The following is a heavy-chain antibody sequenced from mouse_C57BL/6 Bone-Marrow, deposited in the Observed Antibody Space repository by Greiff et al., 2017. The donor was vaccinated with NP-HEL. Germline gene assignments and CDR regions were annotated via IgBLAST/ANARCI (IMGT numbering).Heavy chain of an antibody. CDR1: GFTFSSYA. D-gene: IGHD1-1*01. V-gene: IGHV5-4*01. J-gene: IGHJ2*01. Sequence: EVQVVESGGGLVKPGGSLKLSCAASGFTFSSYAMSWVRQTPEKRLEWVATISDGGSYTYYPDNVKGRFTISRDNAKNNLYLQMSHLKSEDTAMYYCARGAITTVVATDYWGQGTTLTVSS. CDR3: ARGAITTVVATDY. CDR2: ISDGGSYT.